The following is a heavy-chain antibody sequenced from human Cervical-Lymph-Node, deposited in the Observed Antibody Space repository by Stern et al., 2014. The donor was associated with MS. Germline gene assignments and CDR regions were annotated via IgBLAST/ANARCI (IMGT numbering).Heavy chain of an antibody. V-gene: IGHV2-70*01. D-gene: IGHD2-15*01. CDR3: ARIQVVGSVWFYFDY. Sequence: QITLKESGPALVKPTQTLTLTCTFSGFSLSTHGMCVSWIRQPPGKALEWLALIDWDDDAYYNTSLKTRLTISKDTSENQVVLTMANMDPVDTATYYCARIQVVGSVWFYFDYWGQGNLVTVSS. CDR2: IDWDDDA. J-gene: IGHJ4*02. CDR1: GFSLSTHGMC.